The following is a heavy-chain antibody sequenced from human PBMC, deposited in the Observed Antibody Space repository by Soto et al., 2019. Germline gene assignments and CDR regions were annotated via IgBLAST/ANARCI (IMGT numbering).Heavy chain of an antibody. CDR3: AREHETFDD. CDR2: IRPDGNQK. CDR1: GFTFSDYW. Sequence: GGSLRLSCAASGFTFSDYWMNWIRQAPGKGLEWVANIRPDGNQKLYVDSVRGRFTISRDNAKNSLYLQMNSLRAEDTAVYYCAREHETFDDSGQGALVTVSS. V-gene: IGHV3-7*05. J-gene: IGHJ4*02.